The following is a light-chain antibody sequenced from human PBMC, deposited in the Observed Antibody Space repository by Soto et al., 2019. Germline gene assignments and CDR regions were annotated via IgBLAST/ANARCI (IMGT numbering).Light chain of an antibody. CDR1: QFVSTR. V-gene: IGKV3-20*01. Sequence: EIVVTQSPATLSASPGERVTLSCRASQFVSTRLAWYQQRPGQAPRVLIYDASSRATGIPDRFSGSGSGTEFTLTISRLAPEDLAVYYCQQYASSVTFGGGTKVEIK. CDR3: QQYASSVT. CDR2: DAS. J-gene: IGKJ4*01.